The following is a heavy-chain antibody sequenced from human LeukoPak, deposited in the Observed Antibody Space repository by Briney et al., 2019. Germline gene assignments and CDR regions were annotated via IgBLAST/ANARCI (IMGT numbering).Heavy chain of an antibody. Sequence: SVKVSCKASGGTFSSYAISWVRQAPGQGLEWMGGIIPIFGTANYAQKFQGRVTITTDESTSTAYMELSSLRSEDTAVYYCARDGRLGYCSSTSCYDAFDIWGQGTMVTVSS. CDR1: GGTFSSYA. D-gene: IGHD2-2*01. CDR2: IIPIFGTA. V-gene: IGHV1-69*05. CDR3: ARDGRLGYCSSTSCYDAFDI. J-gene: IGHJ3*02.